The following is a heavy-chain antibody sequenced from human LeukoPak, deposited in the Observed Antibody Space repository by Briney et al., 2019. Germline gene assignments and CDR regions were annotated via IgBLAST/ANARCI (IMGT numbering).Heavy chain of an antibody. J-gene: IGHJ4*02. V-gene: IGHV4-39*07. Sequence: SETLSLTCSVSGGSISSSRYYWGWIRQPPGKGLEWIGSMYYSGSTYYNPSLKSRVTISVDTSKNQFSLKLSSVTAADTAVYYCAREGYGSGSYPFDYWGQGTLVTVSS. D-gene: IGHD3-10*01. CDR2: MYYSGST. CDR1: GGSISSSRYY. CDR3: AREGYGSGSYPFDY.